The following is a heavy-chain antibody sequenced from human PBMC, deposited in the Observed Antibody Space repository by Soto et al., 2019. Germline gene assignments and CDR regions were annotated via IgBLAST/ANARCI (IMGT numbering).Heavy chain of an antibody. CDR1: GYTFTSYG. CDR2: IIPILGIA. J-gene: IGHJ5*02. V-gene: IGHV1-69*10. CDR3: ARVSHGWFDH. Sequence: ASVKVSCKASGYTFTSYGISWVRQAPGQGLEWMGWIIPILGIANYAQKFQGRVTITADKSTSTAYMELSSLRSEDTAVYYCARVSHGWFDHWGQGTLVTVSS.